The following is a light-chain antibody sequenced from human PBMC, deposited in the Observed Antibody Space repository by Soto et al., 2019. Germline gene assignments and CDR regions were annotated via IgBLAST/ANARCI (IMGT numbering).Light chain of an antibody. Sequence: DIQMTQSPSSLSASVGDRVTITCRASQYIGDFLNWYQQKPGKAPKLLIYAASSLQSGVPSRFSGSGSGTDFTLTISSLQPEDFATYYCQHFKSFPITFGQGTRLEIK. V-gene: IGKV1-39*01. J-gene: IGKJ5*01. CDR3: QHFKSFPIT. CDR2: AAS. CDR1: QYIGDF.